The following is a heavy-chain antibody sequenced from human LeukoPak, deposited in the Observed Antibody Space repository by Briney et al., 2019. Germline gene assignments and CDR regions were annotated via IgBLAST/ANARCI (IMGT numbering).Heavy chain of an antibody. Sequence: PSETLSLTCAVYGGSFSGYYWSWIRQPPGKGLEWIGEINHSGSTNYNPSLKSRVTISVDTSKNQFSLKLSSVTAADTAVFYCARDYSNYVRGFDYWGQGTLVTVSS. V-gene: IGHV4-34*01. J-gene: IGHJ4*02. D-gene: IGHD4-11*01. CDR3: ARDYSNYVRGFDY. CDR1: GGSFSGYY. CDR2: INHSGST.